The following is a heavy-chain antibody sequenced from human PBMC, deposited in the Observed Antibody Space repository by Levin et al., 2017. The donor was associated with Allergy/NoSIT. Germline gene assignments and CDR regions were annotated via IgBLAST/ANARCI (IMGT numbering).Heavy chain of an antibody. D-gene: IGHD3-10*01. CDR2: IRSKANSYAT. CDR1: GFTFSGSA. J-gene: IGHJ6*02. Sequence: PGGSLRLSCAASGFTFSGSAMHWVRQASGKGLEWVGRIRSKANSYATAYAASVKGRFTISRDDSKNTAYLQMNSLKTEDTAVYYCTRVNYYGSVRPGQTIYYYGMDVWGQGTTVTVSS. CDR3: TRVNYYGSVRPGQTIYYYGMDV. V-gene: IGHV3-73*01.